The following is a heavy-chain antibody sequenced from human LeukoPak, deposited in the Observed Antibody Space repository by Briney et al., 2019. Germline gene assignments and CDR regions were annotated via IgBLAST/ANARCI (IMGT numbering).Heavy chain of an antibody. D-gene: IGHD3-10*01. V-gene: IGHV4-34*01. Sequence: KPSETLSLTCAVYGGSFSGYYWSWIRQPPGKGLEWIGEINHSGSTNYNPSLKSRVTISVDTSKNQFSLKLSSVTAADTAVYYYARSKRITMVRGVIFYFDYWGQGTLVTVSS. J-gene: IGHJ4*02. CDR1: GGSFSGYY. CDR2: INHSGST. CDR3: ARSKRITMVRGVIFYFDY.